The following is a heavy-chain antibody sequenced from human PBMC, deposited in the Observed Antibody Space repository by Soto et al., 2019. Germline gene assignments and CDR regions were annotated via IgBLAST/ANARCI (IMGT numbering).Heavy chain of an antibody. CDR3: AHSITSPSHWLNYFDY. CDR2: IYWNDDK. CDR1: GFSLSTSGVG. J-gene: IGHJ4*02. V-gene: IGHV2-5*01. Sequence: SGPTLVNPTQTLTLTCTFSGFSLSTSGVGVGWIRQPPGKALEWLALIYWNDDKRYSPSLKSRLTITKDTSKNQVVLTMTNMDPVDTATYYCAHSITSPSHWLNYFDYWGQGTLVTVSS. D-gene: IGHD3-10*01.